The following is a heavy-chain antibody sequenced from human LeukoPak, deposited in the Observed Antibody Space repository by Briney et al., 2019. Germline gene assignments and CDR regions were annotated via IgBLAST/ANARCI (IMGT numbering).Heavy chain of an antibody. CDR2: IYYSGST. CDR3: ARISGYSSGWYPSIIDY. Sequence: SGTLSLTCTVSGGSISSYYWSWIRQPPGKGLEWIGYIYYSGSTNYNPSLKSRVTISVDTSKNQFSLKLSSVTAADTAVYYCARISGYSSGWYPSIIDYWGQGTLVTVSS. J-gene: IGHJ4*02. V-gene: IGHV4-59*01. D-gene: IGHD6-19*01. CDR1: GGSISSYY.